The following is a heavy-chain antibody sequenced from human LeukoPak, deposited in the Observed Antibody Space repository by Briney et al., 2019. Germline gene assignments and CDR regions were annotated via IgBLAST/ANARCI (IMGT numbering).Heavy chain of an antibody. J-gene: IGHJ4*02. D-gene: IGHD3-10*01. CDR3: ARRLTYYYGSRSYYFDY. Sequence: GESLKISCKGSGYSFTSYWIGWVRQMPGKGLEWMGIIYPGDSDTRYSPSFQGQVTISGDKSISTAYLQWSSLKASDTAMYYCARRLTYYYGSRSYYFDYWGQGTLVTVSS. V-gene: IGHV5-51*01. CDR2: IYPGDSDT. CDR1: GYSFTSYW.